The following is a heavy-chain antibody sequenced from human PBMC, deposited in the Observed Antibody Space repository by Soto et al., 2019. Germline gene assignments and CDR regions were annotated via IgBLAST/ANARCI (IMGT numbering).Heavy chain of an antibody. CDR3: ARRDYYGSGSSDY. CDR2: LWYDGSNK. Sequence: QVQLVESGGGVVQPGRSLRLSCAASGFTFSSYGMHWVRQAPGKGLEWVAVLWYDGSNKYYADSVKGRFTISRDNSKNTLYLQMNSLRAEDTAVYYCARRDYYGSGSSDYWGQGTLVTVSS. CDR1: GFTFSSYG. J-gene: IGHJ4*02. D-gene: IGHD3-10*01. V-gene: IGHV3-33*01.